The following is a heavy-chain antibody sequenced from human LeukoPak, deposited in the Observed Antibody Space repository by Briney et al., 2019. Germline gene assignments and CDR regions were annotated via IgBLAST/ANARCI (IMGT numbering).Heavy chain of an antibody. CDR1: GFTFSDHY. D-gene: IGHD3-22*01. CDR2: TRNKANSYTT. CDR3: ARNGYYDSFDY. Sequence: GGSLRLSCAASGFTFSDHYMDWVRQAPGKGLEWVGRTRNKANSYTTEYAASVKGRFTISRDDSKNSLYLQMNSLKTEDTAAYYCARNGYYDSFDYWGQGTLVTVSS. J-gene: IGHJ4*02. V-gene: IGHV3-72*01.